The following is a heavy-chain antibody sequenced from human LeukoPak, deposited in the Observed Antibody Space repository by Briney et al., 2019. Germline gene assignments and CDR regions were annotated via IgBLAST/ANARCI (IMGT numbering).Heavy chain of an antibody. CDR2: IIPILGIA. CDR1: GGTFSSYA. Sequence: GASVKVSCKASGGTFSSYAISWVRQAPGQGLEWMGRIIPILGIANYAQKFQGRVTITADKSTSTAYMELSSLRSEDTAVYYCAREDCSSTSCYNGMGVWGQGTTVTVSS. D-gene: IGHD2-2*02. J-gene: IGHJ6*02. CDR3: AREDCSSTSCYNGMGV. V-gene: IGHV1-69*04.